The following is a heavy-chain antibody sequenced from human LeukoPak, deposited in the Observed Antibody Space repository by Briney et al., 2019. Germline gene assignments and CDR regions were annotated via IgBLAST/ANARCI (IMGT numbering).Heavy chain of an antibody. CDR2: INHSGST. D-gene: IGHD2-15*01. CDR3: ARGGIVVVVAATPRVWFDP. Sequence: SETLSLTCAVHGGSFSGYYWSWIRQPPGKGLEWIGEINHSGSTNYNPSLKSRVTISVDTSKSQFSLKLSSVTAADTAVYYCARGGIVVVVAATPRVWFDPWGQGTLVTVSS. V-gene: IGHV4-34*01. J-gene: IGHJ5*02. CDR1: GGSFSGYY.